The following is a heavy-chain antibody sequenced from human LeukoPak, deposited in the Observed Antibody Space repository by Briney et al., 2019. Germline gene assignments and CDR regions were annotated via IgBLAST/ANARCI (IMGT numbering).Heavy chain of an antibody. CDR3: TTDPELLWFGDDY. CDR2: IKSKTDGGTT. CDR1: GFTFSNAW. D-gene: IGHD3-10*01. Sequence: GGSLRLSCAASGFTFSNAWMSWVRQAPGKGLEWVGRIKSKTDGGTTDYAVPVKGRFTISRDDSKNTLYLQMNSLKTEDTAVYYCTTDPELLWFGDDYWGQGTLVTVSS. J-gene: IGHJ4*02. V-gene: IGHV3-15*01.